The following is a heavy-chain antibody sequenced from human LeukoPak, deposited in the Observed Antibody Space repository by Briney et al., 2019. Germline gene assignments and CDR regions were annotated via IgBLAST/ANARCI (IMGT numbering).Heavy chain of an antibody. D-gene: IGHD4-17*01. J-gene: IGHJ4*02. CDR1: GYTFTVYY. CDR2: INPNSGGT. V-gene: IGHV1-2*02. Sequence: ASVTVSFKASGYTFTVYYMHWVRQAPGQGLEWMGWINPNSGGTNYAQRFQGRVTITRDTSISTAYMELSRLRSDDTAVYYCALNDYGDGLGYWGQGTLVTVFS. CDR3: ALNDYGDGLGY.